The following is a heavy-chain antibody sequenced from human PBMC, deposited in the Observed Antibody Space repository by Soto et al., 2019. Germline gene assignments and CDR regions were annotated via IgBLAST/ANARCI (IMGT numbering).Heavy chain of an antibody. Sequence: PGESLKISCKGSGYSFTSYSVCWVRHMPGKGLEWMGIIYPGYSDTRYSPSFQGQVTISADKSISTAYLQWSSLKASDTAMYYCARRGGGIGGYYYGMDVWGQGTTVTVSS. D-gene: IGHD3-16*01. V-gene: IGHV5-51*01. CDR1: GYSFTSYS. CDR3: ARRGGGIGGYYYGMDV. J-gene: IGHJ6*02. CDR2: IYPGYSDT.